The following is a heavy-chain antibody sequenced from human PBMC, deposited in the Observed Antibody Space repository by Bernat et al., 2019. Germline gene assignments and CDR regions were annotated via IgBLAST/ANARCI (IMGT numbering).Heavy chain of an antibody. D-gene: IGHD1-1*01. V-gene: IGHV3-66*02. CDR2: IYTSGCT. CDR1: GFTVSSNY. CDR3: ARDTSGGGDAFDI. J-gene: IGHJ3*02. Sequence: EVQLVESGGDLVQPGGSLRLSCAVSGFTVSSNYMTWVRQAPGKGLEWVSVIYTSGCTYYADSVKGRFTISRDNAKNTLYLQMNSLRGEDTAIYYCARDTSGGGDAFDIWGQGTLVTVSS.